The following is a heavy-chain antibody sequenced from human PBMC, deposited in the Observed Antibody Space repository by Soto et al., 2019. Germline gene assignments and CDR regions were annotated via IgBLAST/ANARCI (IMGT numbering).Heavy chain of an antibody. D-gene: IGHD4-17*01. CDR2: INHSGST. V-gene: IGHV4-34*01. CDR3: ARGVVKLRCLDY. J-gene: IGHJ4*02. Sequence: PXXTLWLACAVYGGSSSGYNWGWIRQPPGKGLEWIGEINHSGSTNYNPSLKSRVTISVDTSKNQFSLKLSSVTAADTAVYYCARGVVKLRCLDYWGQGTLVTVSS. CDR1: GGSSSGYN.